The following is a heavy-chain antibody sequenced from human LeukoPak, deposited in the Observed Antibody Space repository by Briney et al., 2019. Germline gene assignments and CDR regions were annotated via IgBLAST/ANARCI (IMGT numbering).Heavy chain of an antibody. V-gene: IGHV3-21*01. Sequence: GGSLRLSCTASGFTFNNYNMNWVRQAPGKGLEWVSSIGAGDKYTYHIDSVKGRFTITRDNSKNTLYLQMNSLRAEDTAVYYCARGNIAAAANWFDPWGQGTLVTVSS. D-gene: IGHD6-13*01. J-gene: IGHJ5*02. CDR2: IGAGDKYT. CDR1: GFTFNNYN. CDR3: ARGNIAAAANWFDP.